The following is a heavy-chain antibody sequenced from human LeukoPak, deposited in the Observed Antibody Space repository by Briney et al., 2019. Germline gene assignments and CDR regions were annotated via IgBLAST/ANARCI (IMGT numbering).Heavy chain of an antibody. D-gene: IGHD3-10*01. CDR2: IYYSGST. J-gene: IGHJ4*02. CDR1: GGSISSYY. V-gene: IGHV4-59*01. CDR3: VRGGDYGSGLGY. Sequence: SETLSLTCTVSGGSISSYYWSWIRQPPGKGLEWIGYIYYSGSTNYNPSLKSRVTISVDTSKNQFSLKLSSVTAADTAVYYCVRGGDYGSGLGYWGQGTLVTVSS.